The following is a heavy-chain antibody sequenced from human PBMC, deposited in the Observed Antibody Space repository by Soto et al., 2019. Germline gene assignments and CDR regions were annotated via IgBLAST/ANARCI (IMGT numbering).Heavy chain of an antibody. V-gene: IGHV1-46*01. CDR1: GYTLTTFF. Sequence: VASVKVSCKASGYTLTTFFMHWVRQAPGQGLEWMGVINPGYPAGRSTTYAQKFQGRVTITADESTSTAYMELSSLRSEDTAVYYCASRDGYNSPYYYYGMDVWGQGTTVTVSS. D-gene: IGHD5-12*01. CDR2: INPGYPAGRST. J-gene: IGHJ6*02. CDR3: ASRDGYNSPYYYYGMDV.